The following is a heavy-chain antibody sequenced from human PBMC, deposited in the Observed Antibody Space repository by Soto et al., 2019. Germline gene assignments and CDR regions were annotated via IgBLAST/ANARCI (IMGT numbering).Heavy chain of an antibody. V-gene: IGHV3-48*03. D-gene: IGHD1-26*01. CDR1: GFTVSTSE. CDR3: APRKSGSFNIGAFDI. J-gene: IGHJ3*02. CDR2: ISKSGIDI. Sequence: SLRISCASCGFTVSTSEMNGVRQAPGKGLEWVSYISKSGIDIYYADSVKGRFTISRDNANNSLYLQMNSLRAEDTAVYYCAPRKSGSFNIGAFDIWGQGIMVTVSS.